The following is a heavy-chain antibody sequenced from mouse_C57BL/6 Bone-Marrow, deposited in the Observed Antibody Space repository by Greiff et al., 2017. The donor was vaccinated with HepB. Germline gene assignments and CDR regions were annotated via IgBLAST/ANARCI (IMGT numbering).Heavy chain of an antibody. V-gene: IGHV5-6*02. J-gene: IGHJ3*01. CDR2: ISSGGSYT. Sequence: DVKLQESGGDLVKPGGSLKLSCAASGFTFSSYGMSWVRQTPDKRLEWVATISSGGSYTYYPDSVKGRFTISRDNAKNTLYLQMSSLKSEDTAMYYCARQRTLTVSGGQGTLVTVSA. CDR1: GFTFSSYG. CDR3: ARQRTLTVS.